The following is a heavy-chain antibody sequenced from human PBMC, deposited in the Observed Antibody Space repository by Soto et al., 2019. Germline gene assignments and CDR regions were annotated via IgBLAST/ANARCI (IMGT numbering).Heavy chain of an antibody. CDR2: INAGNGNT. Sequence: ASVKVSCKASGYTFTSYAMHWVRQAPGQRLEWMGWINAGNGNTKYSQKFQGRVTITRDTSASTAYMELSSLRSEDTAVYYCARGREYDFWSGSFDYWGQGTLVTVSS. CDR1: GYTFTSYA. J-gene: IGHJ4*02. CDR3: ARGREYDFWSGSFDY. V-gene: IGHV1-3*01. D-gene: IGHD3-3*01.